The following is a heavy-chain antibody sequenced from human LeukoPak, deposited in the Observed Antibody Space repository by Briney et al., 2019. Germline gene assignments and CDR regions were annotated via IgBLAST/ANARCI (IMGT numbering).Heavy chain of an antibody. J-gene: IGHJ5*02. Sequence: ASVKFSCKASGYTFTSYDINWVRQATGQGLEWMGWMNPNSGNTGYAQKFQGRVTMTRNTSISTAYMELSSLRSEDTAVYYCARSYYDFWSGYLGLIPQYNWFDPWGQGTLVTVSS. CDR2: MNPNSGNT. CDR1: GYTFTSYD. CDR3: ARSYYDFWSGYLGLIPQYNWFDP. V-gene: IGHV1-8*01. D-gene: IGHD3-3*01.